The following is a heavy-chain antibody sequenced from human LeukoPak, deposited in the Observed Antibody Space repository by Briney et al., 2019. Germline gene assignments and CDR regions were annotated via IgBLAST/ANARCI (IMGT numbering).Heavy chain of an antibody. CDR2: ISSSSSII. CDR3: ARAGSSSYVY. J-gene: IGHJ4*02. Sequence: PGGSLRLSCAASGFTFSSYNMNWVRQAPGKGLEWVSYISSSSSIIYYADSVKGRFTISRDNAKNSLYLQMNSLRAEDTAVYYCARAGSSSYVYWGQGTLVTVSS. V-gene: IGHV3-21*05. D-gene: IGHD6-13*01. CDR1: GFTFSSYN.